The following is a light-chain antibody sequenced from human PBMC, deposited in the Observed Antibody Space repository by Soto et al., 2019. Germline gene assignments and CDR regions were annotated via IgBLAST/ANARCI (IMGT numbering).Light chain of an antibody. CDR2: EGN. CDR3: CSYAGSSTVL. V-gene: IGLV2-23*01. CDR1: RSDVGSYNL. J-gene: IGLJ2*01. Sequence: QSALTQPASVSGSPGQSITISCTGTRSDVGSYNLVSWYQQHPGKAPKLMIYEGNKRPSGVSNRFSGSKSGNTASLTISGLQAEDEADYYCCSYAGSSTVLFGGGTKLTVL.